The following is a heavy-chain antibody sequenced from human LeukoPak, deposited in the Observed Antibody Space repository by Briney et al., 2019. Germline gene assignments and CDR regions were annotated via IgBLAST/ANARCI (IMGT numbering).Heavy chain of an antibody. D-gene: IGHD4-17*01. V-gene: IGHV1-2*06. CDR2: INPNSGGT. Sequence: ASVKVSCKASGYTFTVYYMHWVRQAPGQGLEWMGRINPNSGGTNYAQKFQGRVTMTRDTSISTAYLELSRLRSDDTAVYYCARASTVTPRHNWFDPWGQGTLVTVSS. CDR3: ARASTVTPRHNWFDP. J-gene: IGHJ5*02. CDR1: GYTFTVYY.